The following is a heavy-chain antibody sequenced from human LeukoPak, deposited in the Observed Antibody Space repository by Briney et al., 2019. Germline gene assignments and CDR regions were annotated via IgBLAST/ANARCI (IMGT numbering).Heavy chain of an antibody. CDR3: AMWGSYRYNYFDY. Sequence: GGSLRLSCAASGFTFSSYGMHWVRQAPGKGLEWVAVISYDGSNKYYADSVKGRFTISRDNSKNTLYLQMNSLRAEDTAVYYCAMWGSYRYNYFDYWGQGTLVTDSS. D-gene: IGHD3-16*02. CDR1: GFTFSSYG. V-gene: IGHV3-30*03. CDR2: ISYDGSNK. J-gene: IGHJ4*02.